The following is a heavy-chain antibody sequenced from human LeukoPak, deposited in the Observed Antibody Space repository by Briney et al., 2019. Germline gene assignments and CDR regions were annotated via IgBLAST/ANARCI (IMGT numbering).Heavy chain of an antibody. CDR1: GGSISSYY. CDR3: ARDSNDFWSGYSDY. D-gene: IGHD3-3*01. Sequence: SETLSLTCTVSGGSISSYYWSWIRQPPGKGLEWIGYIYYSGSTNHNPSLKSRVTISVDTSKNQFSLKLSSVTAADTAVYYCARDSNDFWSGYSDYWGQGTLVTVSS. CDR2: IYYSGST. V-gene: IGHV4-59*12. J-gene: IGHJ4*02.